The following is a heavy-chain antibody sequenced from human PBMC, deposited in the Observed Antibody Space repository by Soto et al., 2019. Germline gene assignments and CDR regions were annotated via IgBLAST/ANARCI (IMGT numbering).Heavy chain of an antibody. CDR3: AKEGSDYDILTGSGYYGMDV. V-gene: IGHV3-30*18. CDR1: GFTFSSSG. J-gene: IGHJ6*02. CDR2: ISYDGSNK. Sequence: LSLSCAASGFTFSSSGMHWVRHAPGKGLEWVAVISYDGSNKYYADSVKGRFTISRDNSKNTLYLQMNSLRAEDTAVYYCAKEGSDYDILTGSGYYGMDVWGQGTTVTVSS. D-gene: IGHD3-9*01.